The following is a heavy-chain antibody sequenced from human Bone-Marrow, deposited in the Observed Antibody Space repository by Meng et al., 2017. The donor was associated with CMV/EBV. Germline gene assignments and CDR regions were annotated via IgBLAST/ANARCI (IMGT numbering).Heavy chain of an antibody. D-gene: IGHD3-3*01. J-gene: IGHJ4*02. CDR2: IRSKAYGGTT. CDR3: TRDGSPLRFLEWGPYYCDY. CDR1: GFTFRSYE. V-gene: IGHV3-49*04. Sequence: GGSLRLSCEASGFTFRSYEMNWVRQAPGKGLEWVGFIRSKAYGGTTEYAASVKGRFTISRDDSKSIAYLQMNSLKTEDTAVYYCTRDGSPLRFLEWGPYYCDYWGQGTLVTVSS.